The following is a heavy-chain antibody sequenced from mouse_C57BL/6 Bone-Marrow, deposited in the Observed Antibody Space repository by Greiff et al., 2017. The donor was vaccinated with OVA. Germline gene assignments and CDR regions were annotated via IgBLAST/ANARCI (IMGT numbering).Heavy chain of an antibody. CDR3: AVDPTVAWFAY. V-gene: IGHV5-4*03. J-gene: IGHJ3*01. D-gene: IGHD4-1*02. CDR2: ISDGGSYT. Sequence: EVKLVESGGGLVKPGGSLKLSCAASGFTFSSYAMSWVRQTPGKRLEWVATISDGGSYTYYPDNVKGRFTISRDNAKNNLYLQMSHLKSEDTAMYYCAVDPTVAWFAYWGQGTLVTVSA. CDR1: GFTFSSYA.